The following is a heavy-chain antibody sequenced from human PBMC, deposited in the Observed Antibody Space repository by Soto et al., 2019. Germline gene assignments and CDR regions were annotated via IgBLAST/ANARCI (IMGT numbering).Heavy chain of an antibody. Sequence: PSETLSLTCTVSGGSISGHYGRWLRQPPGKGLEWIGYIYNIGSTNYNPSLKSRVTLSVDTSQSQFSLKLNSVTAADTAVYYCTTEAYDNSGSLAFDIWGPGTLVTVSS. CDR3: TTEAYDNSGSLAFDI. J-gene: IGHJ3*02. D-gene: IGHD3-22*01. V-gene: IGHV4-59*08. CDR2: IYNIGST. CDR1: GGSISGHY.